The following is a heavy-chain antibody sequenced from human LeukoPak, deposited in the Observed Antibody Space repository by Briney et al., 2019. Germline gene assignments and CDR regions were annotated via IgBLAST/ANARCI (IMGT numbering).Heavy chain of an antibody. V-gene: IGHV1-2*02. Sequence: GASVKGSFQASGYPFIDYYMHWVRQAPGQGVEWIGWISPNSGGAKYVQKFQGRVTMTRDTSITTVYMELSGLSFDDTAVYYCARGGGRYSVDYWGQGTLVTVSS. D-gene: IGHD1-26*01. CDR1: GYPFIDYY. CDR3: ARGGGRYSVDY. J-gene: IGHJ4*02. CDR2: ISPNSGGA.